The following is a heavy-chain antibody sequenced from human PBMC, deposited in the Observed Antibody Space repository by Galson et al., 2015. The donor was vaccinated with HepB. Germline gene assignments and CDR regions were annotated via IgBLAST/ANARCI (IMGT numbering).Heavy chain of an antibody. V-gene: IGHV4-34*01. Sequence: TLSLTCAVYGGSFSGYYWSWIRQPPGKGLEWIGEINHSGSTNYNPSLKSRVTISVDTSKNQFSLKLSSVTAADTAVYYCARGRRFWSGYSRAYMDVWGKGTTVTVSS. CDR1: GGSFSGYY. CDR3: ARGRRFWSGYSRAYMDV. D-gene: IGHD3-3*01. CDR2: INHSGST. J-gene: IGHJ6*03.